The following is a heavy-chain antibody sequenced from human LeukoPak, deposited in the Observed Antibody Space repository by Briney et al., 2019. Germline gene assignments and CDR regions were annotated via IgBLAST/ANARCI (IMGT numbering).Heavy chain of an antibody. Sequence: SPSQTLSLTCTVSGGSISSGSYYWSWIRQPAGKGLEWIGRIYTSGSTNYNPSLKSRVTISVDTSKNQFSLKLSSVTAADTAVYYCARGRGYSGYFGYYYMDVWGKGTTVTISS. V-gene: IGHV4-61*02. CDR2: IYTSGST. CDR1: GGSISSGSYY. J-gene: IGHJ6*03. CDR3: ARGRGYSGYFGYYYMDV. D-gene: IGHD5-12*01.